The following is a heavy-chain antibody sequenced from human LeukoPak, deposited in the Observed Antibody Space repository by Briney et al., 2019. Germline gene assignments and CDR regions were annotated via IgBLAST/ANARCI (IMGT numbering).Heavy chain of an antibody. CDR3: ARGPRGSYYGY. D-gene: IGHD3-16*01. Sequence: GGSLRLSCAVSGLTVSDSFMTWVRQAPGKGLQWVSVIYNADTTQYADSVKGRFTISRGNSKNMVYLQLNSLRDEDTAVYYCARGPRGSYYGYWGQGTLVTVSS. V-gene: IGHV3-53*01. CDR1: GLTVSDSF. CDR2: IYNADTT. J-gene: IGHJ4*02.